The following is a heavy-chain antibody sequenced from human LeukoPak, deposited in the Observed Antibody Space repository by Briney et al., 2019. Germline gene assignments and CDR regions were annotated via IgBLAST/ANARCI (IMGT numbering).Heavy chain of an antibody. D-gene: IGHD3-9*01. CDR1: GFTFTDYY. Sequence: PGGSLRLSCTASGFTFTDYYMSWIRQAPGKGLEWVSYITNSGTTIYYADSVKGRFTISRDNAKNSLYLQMNSLRAEDTAVYYCARDGHYDILTGYFQDWGQGTLVTVSS. CDR3: ARDGHYDILTGYFQD. J-gene: IGHJ1*01. V-gene: IGHV3-11*01. CDR2: ITNSGTTI.